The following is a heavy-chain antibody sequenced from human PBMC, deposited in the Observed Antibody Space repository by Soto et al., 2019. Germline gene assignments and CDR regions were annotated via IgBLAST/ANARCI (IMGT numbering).Heavy chain of an antibody. CDR2: IIPIFGTA. V-gene: IGHV1-69*01. D-gene: IGHD3-9*01. CDR3: ARGSYYDISYYYYGMDV. Sequence: QVQLVQSGAEVKKPGSSVKVSCKASGGTFSSYVISWVRQAPGQGLEWMGGIIPIFGTANYAQKFQGRVTIPADESTSTAYMELSSLRSEDTAVYYCARGSYYDISYYYYGMDVWGQGTTVTVSS. CDR1: GGTFSSYV. J-gene: IGHJ6*02.